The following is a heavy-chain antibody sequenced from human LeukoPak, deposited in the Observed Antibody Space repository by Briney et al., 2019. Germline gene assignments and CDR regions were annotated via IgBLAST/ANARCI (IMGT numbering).Heavy chain of an antibody. D-gene: IGHD6-6*01. CDR1: GFTFSSYS. V-gene: IGHV3-21*01. Sequence: GGSLRLSCAASGFTFSSYSMNWVSQAPGKGLEWVSSISSSSSYIYYADSVKGRFTISRDNAKNSLYLQMNSLRAEDTAVYYCAREDSSSSFDYWGQGTLVTVSS. CDR2: ISSSSSYI. CDR3: AREDSSSSFDY. J-gene: IGHJ4*02.